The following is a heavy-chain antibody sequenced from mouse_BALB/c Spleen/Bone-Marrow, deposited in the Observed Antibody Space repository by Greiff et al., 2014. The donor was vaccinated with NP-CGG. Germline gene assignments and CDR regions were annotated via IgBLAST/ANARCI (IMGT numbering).Heavy chain of an antibody. Sequence: EVKLMESGGGLVQPGGSLRLSCATSGFTFTGYYMSWVRQPPGKALEWLGFIRNKPNGYTTEYSASVKGRFTISRDNSQSILYLQMNTLRAEDSATYYCARDDYGRGYWGQGTTLTVSS. CDR2: IRNKPNGYTT. D-gene: IGHD1-1*01. J-gene: IGHJ2*01. CDR1: GFTFTGYY. CDR3: ARDDYGRGY. V-gene: IGHV7-3*02.